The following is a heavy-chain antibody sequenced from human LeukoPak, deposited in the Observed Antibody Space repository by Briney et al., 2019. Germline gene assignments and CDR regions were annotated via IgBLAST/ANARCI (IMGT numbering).Heavy chain of an antibody. V-gene: IGHV3-9*03. J-gene: IGHJ4*02. Sequence: PGGSLRLSCAASGFTFGDYAMHWVRQAPGKGLEWVSGIIWNSGRITYADSVKGRFTISRGNAKNSLYLQMNSLRAEDMALYYCARANCGGDCYIDYWGQGTLVTVSS. CDR2: IIWNSGRI. CDR3: ARANCGGDCYIDY. D-gene: IGHD2-21*01. CDR1: GFTFGDYA.